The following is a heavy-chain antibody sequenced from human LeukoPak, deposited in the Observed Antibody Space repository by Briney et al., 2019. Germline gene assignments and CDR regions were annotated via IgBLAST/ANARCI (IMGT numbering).Heavy chain of an antibody. J-gene: IGHJ2*01. Sequence: NPSETLSLTCTVSGGSISSYHWSWIRQPPGKGLEWVGYMYYSVTTNYNPSLKSRVTISVDTSKNQFSLKLSSVTAADTAVCYCARANRIVGATTNYWYFDLWGRGTLVTVSS. CDR1: GGSISSYH. D-gene: IGHD1-26*01. CDR3: ARANRIVGATTNYWYFDL. CDR2: MYYSVTT. V-gene: IGHV4-59*08.